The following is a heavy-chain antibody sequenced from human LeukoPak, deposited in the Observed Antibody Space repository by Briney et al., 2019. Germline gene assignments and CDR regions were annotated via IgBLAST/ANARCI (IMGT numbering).Heavy chain of an antibody. Sequence: GGSLRLSCAASGFMFNSYGMHWVRQAPGKRLEWVALIWYGGSNKFYADSVKGRFTISRDNPKNMLYLQMNSLRPEDTAVYYCAKEGLRLLEWLGDRYMDVWGKGTTVTVSS. V-gene: IGHV3-30*02. D-gene: IGHD3-3*01. CDR1: GFMFNSYG. CDR3: AKEGLRLLEWLGDRYMDV. J-gene: IGHJ6*03. CDR2: IWYGGSNK.